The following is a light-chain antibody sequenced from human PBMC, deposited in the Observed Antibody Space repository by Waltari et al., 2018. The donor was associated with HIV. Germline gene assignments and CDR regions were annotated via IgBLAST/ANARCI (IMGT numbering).Light chain of an antibody. V-gene: IGKV4-1*01. CDR3: QQYHVTPPT. CDR2: WAS. J-gene: IGKJ1*01. Sequence: DIVMTQSPDSLAVSLGARATINCKSSQSVLHTSNNKNFLAWYQQKSGQAPKLLIYWASTRESGVPARFSGSGSGTNFTLTINSLQSEDVVVYYCQQYHVTPPTFGQGT. CDR1: QSVLHTSNNKNF.